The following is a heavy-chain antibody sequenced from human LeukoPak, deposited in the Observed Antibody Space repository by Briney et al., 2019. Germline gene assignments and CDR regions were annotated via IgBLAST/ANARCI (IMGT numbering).Heavy chain of an antibody. V-gene: IGHV3-74*01. CDR3: ARGRPHGNNY. D-gene: IGHD2/OR15-2a*01. CDR2: IASDGSST. CDR1: GFTFSSYW. J-gene: IGHJ4*02. Sequence: GGSLRLSCAASGFTFSSYWMNWVRQAPGKGLVWVSRIASDGSSTTYADSVKGRFSISRDNAKNTLYLQMNSLRVEDTAVYYCARGRPHGNNYWGQGTLVSVSS.